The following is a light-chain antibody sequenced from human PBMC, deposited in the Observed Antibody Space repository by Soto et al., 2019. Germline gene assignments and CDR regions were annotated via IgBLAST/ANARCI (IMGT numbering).Light chain of an antibody. CDR1: SSDVGSYNL. V-gene: IGLV2-23*01. CDR2: EGS. J-gene: IGLJ1*01. Sequence: QSALTQPASVSGSPGQSSTISCTGTSSDVGSYNLVSWYQQHPGKAPKLMIYEGSKRPSGVSNRFSGSKSGNTASLTISGLQAEDEADYSCCSYAGSSTYVFRTGTKLTVL. CDR3: CSYAGSSTYV.